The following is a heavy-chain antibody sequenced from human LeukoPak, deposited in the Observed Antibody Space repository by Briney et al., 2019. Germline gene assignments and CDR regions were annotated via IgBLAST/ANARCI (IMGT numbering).Heavy chain of an antibody. J-gene: IGHJ4*02. CDR2: TYYSGST. Sequence: SETLSLTCTVSGGSISSGGYYWSWIRQHPGKGLEWIGYTYYSGSTYYNPSLKSRVTISVDTSKNQFSLKLSSVTAADTAVYYCARVFGSGRFIDYWGQGTLVTVSS. CDR1: GGSISSGGYY. D-gene: IGHD3-10*01. V-gene: IGHV4-31*03. CDR3: ARVFGSGRFIDY.